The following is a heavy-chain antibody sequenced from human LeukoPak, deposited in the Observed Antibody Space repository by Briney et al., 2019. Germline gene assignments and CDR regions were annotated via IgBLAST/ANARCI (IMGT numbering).Heavy chain of an antibody. CDR3: ARSGRGAAGTRYISDF. CDR1: GDSISGYY. V-gene: IGHV4-59*01. Sequence: PSETLSLTCTVSGDSISGYYWSWIRQPPGKGLGWIGYVFSSGTTNYNPSLKGRVTLLVDTSKNQFSLELSSVTAADTAVYYCARSGRGAAGTRYISDFWGQGTLVTVSS. D-gene: IGHD6-13*01. CDR2: VFSSGTT. J-gene: IGHJ4*02.